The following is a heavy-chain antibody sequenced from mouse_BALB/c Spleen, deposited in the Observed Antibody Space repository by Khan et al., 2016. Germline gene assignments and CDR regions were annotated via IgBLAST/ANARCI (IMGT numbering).Heavy chain of an antibody. CDR1: GFNIKDYY. CDR3: TESTMITTFAY. J-gene: IGHJ3*01. CDR2: IDPENGDT. Sequence: VQLQQSGAELVRSGASVKLSCTASGFNIKDYYMHWVKQRPEQGLEWIGWIDPENGDTEYAPKFQGKATMTADASSNTAYRQLSSLTSEEAAVYYCTESTMITTFAYWGQGTLVTVSA. D-gene: IGHD2-4*01. V-gene: IGHV14-4*02.